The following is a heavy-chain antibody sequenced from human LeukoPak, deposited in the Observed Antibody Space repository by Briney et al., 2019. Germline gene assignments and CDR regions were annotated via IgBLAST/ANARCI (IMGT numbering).Heavy chain of an antibody. D-gene: IGHD3-3*01. J-gene: IGHJ5*02. CDR3: ARDMGGLTYYVLAGENWFDP. V-gene: IGHV7-4-1*02. CDR1: GYIFIGYA. CDR2: INTNTGDP. Sequence: VASVKVSCKASGYIFIGYAMNWVRQAPGQGLEWMGWINTNTGDPTYAQGFTGRFVFSLDTSVSTAYLEISSLKAEDTAVYYCARDMGGLTYYVLAGENWFDPWGQGTLVTVSS.